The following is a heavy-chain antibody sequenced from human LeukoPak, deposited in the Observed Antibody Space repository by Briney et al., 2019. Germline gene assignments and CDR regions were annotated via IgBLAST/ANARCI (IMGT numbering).Heavy chain of an antibody. J-gene: IGHJ4*02. CDR3: ARDGSWGYFDY. D-gene: IGHD6-13*01. CDR2: IWYDGSNK. CDR1: GFTFSSYG. V-gene: IGHV3-33*01. Sequence: GGSLRLSCAASGFTFSSYGMHWVRQAPGKGLEWVAVIWYDGSNKYYTDSVKGRFTISRDNSKNTLYLQMNSLRAEDTAVYYCARDGSWGYFDYWGQGTLVTVSS.